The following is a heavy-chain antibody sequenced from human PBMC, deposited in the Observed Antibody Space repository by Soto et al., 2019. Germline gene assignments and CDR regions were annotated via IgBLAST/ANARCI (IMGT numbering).Heavy chain of an antibody. CDR2: IVPIFGTA. CDR1: GGTFSSHG. CDR3: ARGRYSGYDMPDTYYYYNYGMEV. J-gene: IGHJ6*02. V-gene: IGHV1-69*12. Sequence: QVQLVQSGAAVKKPGSSVKVSCKASGGTFSSHGISWVRQAPGQGLEWLGGIVPIFGTADDAQRYRGRVTITADESTSTAYRELSSLRSEDTAVYYCARGRYSGYDMPDTYYYYNYGMEVWGQGTTVTVSS. D-gene: IGHD5-12*01.